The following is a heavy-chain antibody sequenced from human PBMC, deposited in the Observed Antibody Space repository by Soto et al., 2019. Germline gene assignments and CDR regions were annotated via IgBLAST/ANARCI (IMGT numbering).Heavy chain of an antibody. CDR3: TRLGGGSGSYMPHYYYYYMDV. CDR2: IRSKANSYAT. Sequence: GESLKISCAASGFTFSGSAMHWVRQASGKGLEWVGRIRSKANSYATAYAASVKGRFTISRDDSKNTAYLQMNSLKTEETAVYYCTRLGGGSGSYMPHYYYYYMDVWGKGTTVTVSS. J-gene: IGHJ6*03. CDR1: GFTFSGSA. D-gene: IGHD3-10*01. V-gene: IGHV3-73*01.